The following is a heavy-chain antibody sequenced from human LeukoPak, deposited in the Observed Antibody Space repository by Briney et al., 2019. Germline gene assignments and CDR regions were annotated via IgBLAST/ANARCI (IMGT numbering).Heavy chain of an antibody. CDR1: GFTVSSNY. J-gene: IGHJ1*01. CDR3: ARDIVGATTTEYFQH. Sequence: PGGSLRLSGAASGFTVSSNYMSWVRQAPGKGLEWVSVIYSGGSTYYADSVKGRFTISRDNSKNTLYLQMNSLRAEETAVYYCARDIVGATTTEYFQHWGQGTLVTVSS. V-gene: IGHV3-53*01. D-gene: IGHD1-26*01. CDR2: IYSGGST.